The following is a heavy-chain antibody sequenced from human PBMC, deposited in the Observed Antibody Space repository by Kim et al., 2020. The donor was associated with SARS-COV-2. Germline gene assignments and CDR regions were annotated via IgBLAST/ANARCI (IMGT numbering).Heavy chain of an antibody. CDR3: ARDGYCSGGSCYTTPGIFGY. Sequence: GGSLRLSCAASGFTFSSYEMNWVRQAPGKGLEWVSYISSSGSTIYYADSVKGRFTISRDNAKNSLYLQMNSLRAEDTAVYYCARDGYCSGGSCYTTPGIFGYWGQGTLVTVSS. J-gene: IGHJ4*02. D-gene: IGHD2-15*01. CDR2: ISSSGSTI. V-gene: IGHV3-48*03. CDR1: GFTFSSYE.